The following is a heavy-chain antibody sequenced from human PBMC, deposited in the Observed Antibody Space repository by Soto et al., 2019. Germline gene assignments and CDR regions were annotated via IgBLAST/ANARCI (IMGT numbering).Heavy chain of an antibody. CDR2: IIPIFGTA. CDR3: AGWGVPSSGWRVFDY. V-gene: IGHV1-69*01. Sequence: QVQLVQSGAEVKKPGSSVKVSCKASGGTFSSYAISWVRQAPGQGLEWMGGIIPIFGTANYAQKFQGRVTITADESTSTAYMELGSLGSEDTAVYYCAGWGVPSSGWRVFDYWGQGTLVTVSS. J-gene: IGHJ4*02. D-gene: IGHD6-19*01. CDR1: GGTFSSYA.